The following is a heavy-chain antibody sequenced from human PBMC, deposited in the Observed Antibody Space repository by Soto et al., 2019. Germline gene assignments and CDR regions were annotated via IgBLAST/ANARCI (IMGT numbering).Heavy chain of an antibody. J-gene: IGHJ5*02. CDR1: GGSISSGGYY. D-gene: IGHD3-3*02. CDR2: IYYSGST. Sequence: SETLSLTCTVSGGSISSGGYYWSWIRQHPGKGLEWIGYIYYSGSTYYNPSLKSRVTISVDTSKNQFSLKMSSVTAADTAVYYCASPKIAFYNWFDPWGQGTLVTVSS. V-gene: IGHV4-31*03. CDR3: ASPKIAFYNWFDP.